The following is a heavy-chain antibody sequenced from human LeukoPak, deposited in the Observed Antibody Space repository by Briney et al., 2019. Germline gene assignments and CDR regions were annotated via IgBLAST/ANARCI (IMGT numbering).Heavy chain of an antibody. D-gene: IGHD2-15*01. V-gene: IGHV3-7*03. CDR3: ARDGGDCSGDSCYVDY. Sequence: GGSLRLSCGASGFTFSTYWMSWVRQAPGKGLEWVANIKNDGSETYYVDSVKGRFTISRDNAKNSLYLQMNSLRAEDTALYYCARDGGDCSGDSCYVDYWGQGTLVTVSS. CDR2: IKNDGSET. J-gene: IGHJ4*02. CDR1: GFTFSTYW.